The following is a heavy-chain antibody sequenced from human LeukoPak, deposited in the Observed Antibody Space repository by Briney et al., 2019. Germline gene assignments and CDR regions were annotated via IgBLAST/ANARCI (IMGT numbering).Heavy chain of an antibody. Sequence: SETLSLTCTVSGGSISSSSYYWGWIRQPPGKGLEWIGSSYYSGSTYSNPAIKSRFTISVDTSKNQFSLKLSSVTAADTAVYYCARERYSSSSNWFDPWGQGTLVTVSS. D-gene: IGHD6-13*01. CDR2: SYYSGST. CDR3: ARERYSSSSNWFDP. V-gene: IGHV4-39*02. CDR1: GGSISSSSYY. J-gene: IGHJ5*02.